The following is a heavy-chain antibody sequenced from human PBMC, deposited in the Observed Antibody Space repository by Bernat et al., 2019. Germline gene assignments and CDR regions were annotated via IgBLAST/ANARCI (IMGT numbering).Heavy chain of an antibody. CDR2: INHSGST. Sequence: QVHLQESGAGLLKPSETLSLTCAVYGGSFSGYYWSWIRQPPGKGLEWIGEINHSGSTNYNPSLKSRVTISVDTSKNQFSLKLSSVTAADTAVYYCARMEKYGSGWYLHWYFDLWGRGTLVTVSS. D-gene: IGHD6-19*01. CDR3: ARMEKYGSGWYLHWYFDL. CDR1: GGSFSGYY. V-gene: IGHV4-34*01. J-gene: IGHJ2*01.